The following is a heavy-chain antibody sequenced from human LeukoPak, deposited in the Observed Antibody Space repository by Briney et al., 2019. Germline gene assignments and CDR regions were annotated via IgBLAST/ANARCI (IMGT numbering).Heavy chain of an antibody. V-gene: IGHV4-34*01. CDR3: ARGRKAWPRQQLVRFDY. CDR1: GGSFSGYY. Sequence: SETLSLTCAVYGGSFSGYYWSWIRQPPGKGLEWIGEINHSGSTNYNPSLKSRVTISADTSKNQFSLKLSSVTAADTAVYYCARGRKAWPRQQLVRFDYWGQGTLVTVSS. J-gene: IGHJ4*02. CDR2: INHSGST. D-gene: IGHD6-13*01.